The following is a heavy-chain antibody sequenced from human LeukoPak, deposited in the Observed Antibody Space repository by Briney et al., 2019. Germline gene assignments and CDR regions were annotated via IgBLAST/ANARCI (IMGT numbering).Heavy chain of an antibody. D-gene: IGHD5-18*01. Sequence: PGGSLRLSCAASGFTFSSNAMGWVRQAPGKGLQWVSGISGSGGSTYYADSVKGRFTISRDNSKNTLYLQMNSLRAEDTAVYYCAKVQAQLWLLAGGYFDYWGQGTLVTVSS. V-gene: IGHV3-23*01. CDR1: GFTFSSNA. CDR2: ISGSGGST. J-gene: IGHJ4*02. CDR3: AKVQAQLWLLAGGYFDY.